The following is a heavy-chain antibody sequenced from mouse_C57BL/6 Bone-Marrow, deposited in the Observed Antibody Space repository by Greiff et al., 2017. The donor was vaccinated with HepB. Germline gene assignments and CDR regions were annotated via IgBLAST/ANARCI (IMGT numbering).Heavy chain of an antibody. CDR1: GFTFSDYY. CDR3: ARDQAVVAHWYFDV. J-gene: IGHJ1*03. CDR2: INHDGSST. V-gene: IGHV5-16*01. D-gene: IGHD1-1*01. Sequence: EVKLVESEGGLVQPGSSMKLSCTASGFTFSDYYMAWVRQVPEKGLEWVANINHDGSSTYYLDALKSRFIISRDNAKNILYLPMSSLKSEDTATYYCARDQAVVAHWYFDVWGTGTTVTVSS.